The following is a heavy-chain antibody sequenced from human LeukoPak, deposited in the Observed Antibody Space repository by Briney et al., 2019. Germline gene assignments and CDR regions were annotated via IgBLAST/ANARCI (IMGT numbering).Heavy chain of an antibody. J-gene: IGHJ6*03. D-gene: IGHD6-6*01. CDR1: GLTFSSYW. V-gene: IGHV3-7*01. CDR2: IKEDGSEK. CDR3: ARDNVFSSSSPYYMDV. Sequence: GGSLRLSCAASGLTFSSYWMSWVRQAPGKGLEWVANIKEDGSEKYYVDSLKGRFTISRDNAKNSLYLQMNSLRAEDTAVYYCARDNVFSSSSPYYMDVWGKGTTVTVSS.